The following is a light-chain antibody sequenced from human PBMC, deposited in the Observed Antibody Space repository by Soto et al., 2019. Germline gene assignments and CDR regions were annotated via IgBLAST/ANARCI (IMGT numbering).Light chain of an antibody. J-gene: IGLJ1*01. CDR1: SSDVGGYNY. CDR2: EVS. Sequence: QSALTQPASVSGSPGQSITLSCTGTSSDVGGYNYVSWYQHHPGKAPKLMIYEVSNRPSGISHRFSGSKSGNTASLTISGLRAEDEADYSCSSYTRQYTPSYVFGTGTKVTVL. CDR3: SSYTRQYTPSYV. V-gene: IGLV2-14*01.